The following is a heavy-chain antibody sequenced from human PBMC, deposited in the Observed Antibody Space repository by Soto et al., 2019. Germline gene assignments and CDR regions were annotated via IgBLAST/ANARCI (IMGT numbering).Heavy chain of an antibody. V-gene: IGHV3-15*01. D-gene: IGHD1-26*01. Sequence: EVPLVESGGGLVEPGGSLRLSCAASGFSFTEAWMGWVRQAPGKGLEWVGRIKSRTHGGTADFPAPVKGRFSISRDDSKRLLYLQMSSLQTEDTAGYHCTSDVGHMSLPLFSSWGQGTLVTVSS. CDR1: GFSFTEAW. J-gene: IGHJ5*02. CDR2: IKSRTHGGTA. CDR3: TSDVGHMSLPLFSS.